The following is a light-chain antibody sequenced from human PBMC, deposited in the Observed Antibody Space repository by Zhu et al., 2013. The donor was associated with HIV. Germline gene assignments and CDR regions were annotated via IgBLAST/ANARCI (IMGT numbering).Light chain of an antibody. CDR2: AAS. CDR1: QSVSKW. V-gene: IGKV1-39*01. CDR3: QQSYSTPFA. J-gene: IGKJ3*01. Sequence: EIQMTQTPSTLPASVGDRVTITCRASQSVSKWVAWYQQKPGKAPKLLIYAASTLQSGVPSRFSGSGSGTDFTLTLSSLQPEDFATYYCQQSYSTPFAFGPGTKVDIK.